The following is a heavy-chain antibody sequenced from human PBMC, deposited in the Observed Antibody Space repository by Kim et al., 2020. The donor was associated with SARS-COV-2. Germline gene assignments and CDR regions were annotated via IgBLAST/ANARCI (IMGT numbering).Heavy chain of an antibody. V-gene: IGHV3-74*01. CDR2: INSDESST. D-gene: IGHD6-13*01. CDR1: GFTFSSYW. Sequence: GGSLRLSCAASGFTFSSYWLHWVRQAPGKGLVWVSRINSDESSTSYADSVKGRFTISRDNAKNTLYLQMNSLRAEDTAVYYCARGRYSSTWFDYYYYYGMDVWGQGTTVTVSS. CDR3: ARGRYSSTWFDYYYYYGMDV. J-gene: IGHJ6*02.